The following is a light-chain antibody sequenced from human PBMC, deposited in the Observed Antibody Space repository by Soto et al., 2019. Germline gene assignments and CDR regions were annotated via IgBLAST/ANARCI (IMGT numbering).Light chain of an antibody. J-gene: IGLJ1*01. CDR3: CSSAPESTYV. Sequence: QSVLAQPASVSGSPGQSITISCTGTSSDVGAYDAVSWYQQHPGKAPQVIIYRGTKRPSGVSNRFSGSVSGNTASLTVSGLQAEDEAEYFCCSSAPESTYVFGTGTKVTV. V-gene: IGLV2-23*01. CDR1: SSDVGAYDA. CDR2: RGT.